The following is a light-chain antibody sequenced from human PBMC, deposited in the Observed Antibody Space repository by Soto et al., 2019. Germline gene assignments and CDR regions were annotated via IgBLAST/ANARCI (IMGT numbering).Light chain of an antibody. V-gene: IGKV2-28*01. CDR1: QSLVQSNGNNY. CDR3: MQALHTPWT. Sequence: DIVLTQSPLSLPVTPGEPATISCRSSQSLVQSNGNNYLDWYLQKPGQSPQVLIYLGSNRASGVPDRFSGSGSGTDFTLKISRVEAEDVGVYYCMQALHTPWTFGQGTKVEIK. CDR2: LGS. J-gene: IGKJ1*01.